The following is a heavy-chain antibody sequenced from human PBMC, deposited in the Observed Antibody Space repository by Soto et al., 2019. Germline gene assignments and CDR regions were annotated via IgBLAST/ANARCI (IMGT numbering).Heavy chain of an antibody. CDR2: ISYDGSNK. J-gene: IGHJ4*02. CDR3: ARDKYDFWSVSITGFDY. Sequence: GGSLRLSCAASGFTFSSYAMHWVRQAPGKGLEWVAVISYDGSNKYYADSVKGRFTISRDNSKNTLYLQMNSLRAEDTAVYYCARDKYDFWSVSITGFDYWGQGTLVTVSS. D-gene: IGHD3-3*01. V-gene: IGHV3-30-3*01. CDR1: GFTFSSYA.